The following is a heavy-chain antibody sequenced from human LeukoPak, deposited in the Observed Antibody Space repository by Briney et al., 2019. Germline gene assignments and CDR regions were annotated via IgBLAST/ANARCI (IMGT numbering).Heavy chain of an antibody. D-gene: IGHD3-22*01. Sequence: GGSLRLSCAASGFTFSSYGMHWVRQAPGKGLEWVAVISYDGSNKYYADSVKGRFTISRDNSKNTLYLQMNSLRAEDTAVYYCAKDGLGVVVITTDGGLDYWGQGTLVTVSS. CDR2: ISYDGSNK. CDR3: AKDGLGVVVITTDGGLDY. J-gene: IGHJ4*02. CDR1: GFTFSSYG. V-gene: IGHV3-30*18.